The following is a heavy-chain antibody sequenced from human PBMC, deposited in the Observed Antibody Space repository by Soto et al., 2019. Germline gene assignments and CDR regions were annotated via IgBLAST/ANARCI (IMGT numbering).Heavy chain of an antibody. CDR3: ARDGPYYYASRMDV. V-gene: IGHV3-53*04. J-gene: IGHJ6*02. D-gene: IGHD3-10*01. CDR2: LHSGGDT. Sequence: EVQLVESGGGLVQPGGSLRLSCAAAGIPVSSNYMTWVRQAPGKGQEWVSVLHSGGDTYYANSVKGRFTISRHDSTNTLFLQMNSLTPEDTAVYYCARDGPYYYASRMDVWGQGTTVTVSS. CDR1: GIPVSSNY.